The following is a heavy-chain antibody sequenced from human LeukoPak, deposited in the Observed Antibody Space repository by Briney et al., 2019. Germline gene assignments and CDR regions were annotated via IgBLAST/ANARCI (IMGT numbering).Heavy chain of an antibody. CDR1: GFTFSSYS. CDR3: ARDSSLRFLEWLLGYFDY. CDR2: ISSSSSYI. Sequence: PGGSLRLSCAASGFTFSSYSMNWVRQAPEKGLEWVSSISSSSSYIYYADSVKGRFTISRDNAKSSLYLQMNSLRAEDTAVYYCARDSSLRFLEWLLGYFDYWGQGTLVTVSS. J-gene: IGHJ4*02. D-gene: IGHD3-3*01. V-gene: IGHV3-21*01.